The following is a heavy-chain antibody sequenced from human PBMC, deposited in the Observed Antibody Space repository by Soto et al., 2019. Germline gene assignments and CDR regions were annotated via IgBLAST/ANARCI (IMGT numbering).Heavy chain of an antibody. CDR2: IKAYSGNT. Sequence: GPEAKKPGASVKVSCKASGYTFATSTISWLRQAPGQGPEGMGWIKAYSGNTNYEQQLQGRLTMTTDTSTSTAYMELRSLTTDDTAIYYWSIGDYGDDDYWGQGTLVTVSS. V-gene: IGHV1-18*01. CDR1: GYTFATST. D-gene: IGHD4-17*01. CDR3: SIGDYGDDDY. J-gene: IGHJ4*02.